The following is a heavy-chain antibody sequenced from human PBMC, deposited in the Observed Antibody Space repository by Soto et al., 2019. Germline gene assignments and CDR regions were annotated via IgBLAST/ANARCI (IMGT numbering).Heavy chain of an antibody. V-gene: IGHV3-11*01. CDR1: GFTFSDYY. CDR2: ISSSGDTM. D-gene: IGHD6-19*01. J-gene: IGHJ4*02. Sequence: PGGSLRLSCAASGFTFSDYYMSWIRQAPGKGLEWVSYISSSGDTMYYADSVKGRFSISRDSAKTSLYLQMNSLRAEDAAVYYCAREYGYGWYYFDYWGQGTLVTSPQ. CDR3: AREYGYGWYYFDY.